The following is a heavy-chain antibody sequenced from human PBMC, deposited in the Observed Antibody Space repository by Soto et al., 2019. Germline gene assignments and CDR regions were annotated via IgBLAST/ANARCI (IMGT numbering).Heavy chain of an antibody. Sequence: QVQLVQPGAEVKKPGSAVKVSCTASGGTFGSYAISCVRQAPGQGLEWMGGIIPITGTANYVQKFQGTVTIAADESTSTASMELSSLRSEDTAVDYGARSQGSSTSLEIYYYYYYGMDVWGQGTTVTVSS. CDR1: GGTFGSYA. V-gene: IGHV1-69*01. CDR2: IIPITGTA. CDR3: ARSQGSSTSLEIYYYYYYGMDV. J-gene: IGHJ6*02. D-gene: IGHD2-2*01.